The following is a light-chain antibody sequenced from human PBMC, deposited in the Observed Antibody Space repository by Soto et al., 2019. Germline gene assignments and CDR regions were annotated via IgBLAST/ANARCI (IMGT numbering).Light chain of an antibody. CDR1: SSNIGSHT. CDR2: SNT. CDR3: AAWDDSLNGVV. V-gene: IGLV1-44*01. Sequence: QSVLTQPPSASGTPGQPIAISGSGGSSNIGSHTVTWYQQLPGTAPRLLIFSNTQRPSGVPDRFSGSKSGTSASLAISGLQSEYEGDYYCAAWDDSLNGVVFGGGTKLTVL. J-gene: IGLJ2*01.